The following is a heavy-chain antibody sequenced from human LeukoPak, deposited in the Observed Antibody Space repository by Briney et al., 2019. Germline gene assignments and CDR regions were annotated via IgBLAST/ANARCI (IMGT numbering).Heavy chain of an antibody. D-gene: IGHD3-10*01. CDR1: GFAFSDFS. V-gene: IGHV3-7*02. CDR3: AKWRGSGKYFDS. Sequence: PGGSLRLSCAASGFAFSDFSMNWVRLAPGRGLAWVATVKPDGGEKYYVDSVKGRLTISGDNAKNSLYLQMNSLRAEDTAVYYCAKWRGSGKYFDSWGQGTLVTVSS. J-gene: IGHJ4*02. CDR2: VKPDGGEK.